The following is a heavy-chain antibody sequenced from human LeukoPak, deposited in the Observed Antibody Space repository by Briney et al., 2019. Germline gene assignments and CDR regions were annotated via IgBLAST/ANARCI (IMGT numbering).Heavy chain of an antibody. CDR2: ISGSGGST. Sequence: GGSLRLSCAASGFTFSSYAMNWVRQAPRKGLEWVSAISGSGGSTYYADSVKGRFTISRDNSRNTLYLQMNSLRAEDTAVYYCAKDLGSTSCFDYWGQGTLVTVSS. V-gene: IGHV3-23*01. CDR1: GFTFSSYA. D-gene: IGHD2-2*01. CDR3: AKDLGSTSCFDY. J-gene: IGHJ4*02.